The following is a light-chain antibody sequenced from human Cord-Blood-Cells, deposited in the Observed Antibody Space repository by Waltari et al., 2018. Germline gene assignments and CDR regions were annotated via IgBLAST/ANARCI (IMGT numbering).Light chain of an antibody. J-gene: IGLJ3*02. CDR3: CSYAGSSTLV. CDR2: EGS. Sequence: QSALTQPASVSGSPGHSITISCTGTSRDVGSYNLVSWYQQHPGKAPNLMIYEGSKRPSGFSNRFSGSKSGNTASLTISGLQAEDEADYYCCSYAGSSTLVFGGGTKLTVL. CDR1: SRDVGSYNL. V-gene: IGLV2-23*01.